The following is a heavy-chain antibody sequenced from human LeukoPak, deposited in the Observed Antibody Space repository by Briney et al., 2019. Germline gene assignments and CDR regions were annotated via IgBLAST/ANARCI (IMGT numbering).Heavy chain of an antibody. CDR2: TNPDGSAK. CDR3: ARGAGRCGGDCNYRGES. Sequence: GGFLRLSCATSGFTFSSYWMNWVRQAPGKGLECVAYTNPDGSAKNYADSVKVRFTISRDNAKNSLYMQMNSLRAEDTAVYYCARGAGRCGGDCNYRGESWGQGTLVTDSS. J-gene: IGHJ5*02. V-gene: IGHV3-7*05. D-gene: IGHD2-21*02. CDR1: GFTFSSYW.